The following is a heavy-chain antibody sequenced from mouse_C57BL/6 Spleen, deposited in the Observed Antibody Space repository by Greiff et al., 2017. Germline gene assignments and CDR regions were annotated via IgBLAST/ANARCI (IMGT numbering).Heavy chain of an antibody. CDR3: ARFDYYGSSPYYAMDY. Sequence: VQLQQSGAELVRPGASVKLSCKASGYTFTDYYINWVKQRPGQGLEWIARIYPGSGNTYYNEKFKGKATLTAEKSSSTSYMQLSSLTSEDSAVYFCARFDYYGSSPYYAMDYWGQGTSVTVSS. CDR2: IYPGSGNT. CDR1: GYTFTDYY. D-gene: IGHD1-1*01. J-gene: IGHJ4*01. V-gene: IGHV1-76*01.